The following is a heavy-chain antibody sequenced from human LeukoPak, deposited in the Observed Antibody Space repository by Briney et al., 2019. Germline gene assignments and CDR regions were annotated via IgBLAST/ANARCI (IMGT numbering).Heavy chain of an antibody. V-gene: IGHV1-69*05. CDR1: GGTFISYA. CDR3: GRDFGLTGTKRSFDI. D-gene: IGHD1-7*01. CDR2: IIPIFGTA. Sequence: SVKVSCKASGGTFISYAISWVRQAPGQGLEWMGGIIPIFGTANYAQKFQGRVTITTDESTSTAYMELSSLRSEDTAVYYCGRDFGLTGTKRSFDIWGQGTMVTVSS. J-gene: IGHJ3*02.